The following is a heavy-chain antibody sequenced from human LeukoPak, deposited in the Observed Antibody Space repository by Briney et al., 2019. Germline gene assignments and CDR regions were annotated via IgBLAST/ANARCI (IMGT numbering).Heavy chain of an antibody. Sequence: GGSLRLSCAVSGFIVSDYYMSWVRQAPGKGLEWVSVIYSSGSAYYADSVKGRFTISRDNSKNTLYLQMNSLRAEDTAIYYCATGPTSDYGAWGQGTLVTVSS. V-gene: IGHV3-53*01. CDR3: ATGPTSDYGA. J-gene: IGHJ5*02. CDR1: GFIVSDYY. D-gene: IGHD3-16*01. CDR2: IYSSGSA.